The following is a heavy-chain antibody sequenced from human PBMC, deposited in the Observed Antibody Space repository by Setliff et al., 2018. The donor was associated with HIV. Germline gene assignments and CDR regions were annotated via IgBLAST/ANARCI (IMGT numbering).Heavy chain of an antibody. CDR2: IYCSGRT. CDR3: ARYCGGDCYPSAYYMDV. V-gene: IGHV4-31*03. J-gene: IGHJ6*03. D-gene: IGHD2-21*01. CDR1: GGSISSGGYY. Sequence: SETLSLTCTVSGGSISSGGYYWSWIRQHPGKGLEWIGYIYCSGRTYYNPSLKSRVTISVATSEIQFSLKLSSVTAADTAVYDCARYCGGDCYPSAYYMDVWGKGTTVTVSS.